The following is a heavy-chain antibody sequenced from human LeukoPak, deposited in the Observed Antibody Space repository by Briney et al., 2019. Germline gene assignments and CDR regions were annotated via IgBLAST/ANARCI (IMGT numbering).Heavy chain of an antibody. J-gene: IGHJ5*02. V-gene: IGHV1-69*13. Sequence: SVKVSCKASGGTFSSYAISWVRQAPGQGLEWMGGIIPIFGTANYAQKFQGRVTITADGSTSTAYMELSSLRSEDTAVYYCARMRVAGYNWFDPWGQGTLVTVSS. CDR3: ARMRVAGYNWFDP. CDR1: GGTFSSYA. CDR2: IIPIFGTA. D-gene: IGHD6-19*01.